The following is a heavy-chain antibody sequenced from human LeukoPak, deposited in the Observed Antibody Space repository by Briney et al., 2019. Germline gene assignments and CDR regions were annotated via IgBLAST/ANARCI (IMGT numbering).Heavy chain of an antibody. CDR1: GFTFDDCA. D-gene: IGHD3-10*01. Sequence: PGRSVRLSCAASGFTFDDCAMHWVRQAPGKGLEWVSGISWNSGTIGYADSVKGRFTISRDNAKNSLYLQMNSLRAEDTALYYCAKDVFTMVRGVLEYWGQGTLVTVSS. V-gene: IGHV3-9*01. CDR2: ISWNSGTI. CDR3: AKDVFTMVRGVLEY. J-gene: IGHJ4*02.